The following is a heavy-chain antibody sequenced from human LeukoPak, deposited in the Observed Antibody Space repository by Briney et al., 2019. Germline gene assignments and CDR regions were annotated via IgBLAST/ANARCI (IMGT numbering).Heavy chain of an antibody. D-gene: IGHD3-10*01. Sequence: GGSPRLSCAASGFTFSSYSMNWVRQAPGKGLEWVSYISSSSSTIYYADSVKGRFTISRDNAKNSLYLQMNSLRAEDTAVYYCARAMVRGVISAFDTWGQGTMVTVSS. J-gene: IGHJ3*02. V-gene: IGHV3-48*04. CDR3: ARAMVRGVISAFDT. CDR2: ISSSSSTI. CDR1: GFTFSSYS.